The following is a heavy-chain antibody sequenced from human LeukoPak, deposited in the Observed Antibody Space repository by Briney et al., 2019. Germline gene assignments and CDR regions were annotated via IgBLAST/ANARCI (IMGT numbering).Heavy chain of an antibody. CDR1: GGSIISYY. CDR3: ARDSGSWLFDD. J-gene: IGHJ4*02. V-gene: IGHV4-59*01. CDR2: IYYSGST. D-gene: IGHD6-13*01. Sequence: SETLSLTCTVSGGSIISYYWSWIRQPPGKGLEWIGYIYYSGSTNYNPSLKSRVTISVDTSKNQFSLKLSSVTAADTAVYYCARDSGSWLFDDWGQGTLVTVSS.